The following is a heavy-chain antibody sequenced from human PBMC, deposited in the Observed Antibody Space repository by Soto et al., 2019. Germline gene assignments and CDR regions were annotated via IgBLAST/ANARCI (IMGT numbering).Heavy chain of an antibody. CDR3: ARDIEARCALLPRYSDY. Sequence: QSQTLSLTCAISGDSVSSNSAAWNWIRQSPSRGLEWLGRTYYRAKRSNDSAGSVKRRVTINPDTSKNKFYLKLNSLTPEDTAVYYCARDIEARCALLPRYSDYWGQGTLWSVSS. D-gene: IGHD2-15*01. J-gene: IGHJ4*02. V-gene: IGHV6-1*01. CDR2: TYYRAKRSN. CDR1: GDSVSSNSAA.